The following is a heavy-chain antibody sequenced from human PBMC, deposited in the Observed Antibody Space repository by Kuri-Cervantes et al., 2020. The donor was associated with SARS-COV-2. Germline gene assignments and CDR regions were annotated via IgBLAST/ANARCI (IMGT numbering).Heavy chain of an antibody. V-gene: IGHV4-4*07. Sequence: ESLKISCTVSGGSISSYYWSWIRQPAGKGLEWIGRIYTSGSTNYNPSLKSRVTISVDTSKNQFSLKLSSVTAADTAVYYCARHKDYGDYLGAFDIWGQGTMVTVSS. CDR1: GGSISSYY. CDR3: ARHKDYGDYLGAFDI. D-gene: IGHD4-17*01. J-gene: IGHJ3*02. CDR2: IYTSGST.